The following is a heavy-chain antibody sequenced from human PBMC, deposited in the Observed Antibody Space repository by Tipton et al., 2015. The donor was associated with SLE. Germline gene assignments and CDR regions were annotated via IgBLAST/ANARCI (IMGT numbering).Heavy chain of an antibody. CDR1: GYTFTSHF. CDR3: ARDTSSWTY. J-gene: IGHJ4*02. D-gene: IGHD6-13*01. Sequence: QLVQSGAEVKRPGASVKLSCMASGYTFTSHFIHWVRQAPAQGLEWMGVINPNSGSTSFTQKLQGRITMTRDTSTSTVYMQLSSLRSEDTAVYCCARDTSSWTYWGQGTLVTVSS. V-gene: IGHV1-46*01. CDR2: INPNSGST.